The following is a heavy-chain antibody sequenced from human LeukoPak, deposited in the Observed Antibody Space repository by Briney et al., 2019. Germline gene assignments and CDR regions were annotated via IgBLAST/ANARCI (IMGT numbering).Heavy chain of an antibody. CDR3: AKARGIVVVPAAMAFDY. D-gene: IGHD2-2*01. Sequence: GGSLRLSCAASGFTFSSYAMSWVRQAPGKGLEWVSAISGSGGSTYYADSVKGRFTISRDNSKNTLYLQMNSLRAEDTAVYYCAKARGIVVVPAAMAFDYWAREPWSPSPQ. V-gene: IGHV3-23*01. CDR2: ISGSGGST. J-gene: IGHJ4*02. CDR1: GFTFSSYA.